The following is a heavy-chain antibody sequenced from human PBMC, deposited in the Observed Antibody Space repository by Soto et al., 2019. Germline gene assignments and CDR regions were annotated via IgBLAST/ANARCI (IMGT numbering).Heavy chain of an antibody. D-gene: IGHD3-22*01. CDR3: ARDQSYDSSGYYVY. J-gene: IGHJ4*02. CDR1: GYTFTSYT. Sequence: ASVKVSCKASGYTFTSYTLHWVRQAPGQRLEWMGWINAGNGNTKYSQKFQGRVTITRDTSASTAYMELSSLRSEDMAVYYCARDQSYDSSGYYVYWGQGTLVTVSS. V-gene: IGHV1-3*01. CDR2: INAGNGNT.